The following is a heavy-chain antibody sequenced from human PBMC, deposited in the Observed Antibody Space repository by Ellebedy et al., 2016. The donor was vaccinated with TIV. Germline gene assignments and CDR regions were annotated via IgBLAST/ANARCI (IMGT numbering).Heavy chain of an antibody. CDR2: ISGSGGST. V-gene: IGHV3-23*01. D-gene: IGHD2-2*01. CDR1: GFTFSSYA. J-gene: IGHJ4*02. CDR3: AKPRCSSTSCYVFDY. Sequence: GESLKISXAASGFTFSSYAMSWVRQAPGKGLEWVSAISGSGGSTYYADSVKGRFTISRDNSKNTLYLQMNSLRAEDTAVYYCAKPRCSSTSCYVFDYWGQGTLVTVSS.